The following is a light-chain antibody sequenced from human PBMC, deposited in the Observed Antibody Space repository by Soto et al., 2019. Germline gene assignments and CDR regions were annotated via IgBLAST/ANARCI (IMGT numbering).Light chain of an antibody. CDR1: QSVGTNF. CDR2: GAS. J-gene: IGKJ1*01. CDR3: QQYADSPRT. Sequence: EIVLTQSPDTLSLSPGERATLSCRASQSVGTNFLAWYQQKAGQAPRFLIHGASRRATGIPDRFSGSGSGTDFTLTISRLEPEDFAVYYCQQYADSPRTFGQGTKVEIK. V-gene: IGKV3-20*01.